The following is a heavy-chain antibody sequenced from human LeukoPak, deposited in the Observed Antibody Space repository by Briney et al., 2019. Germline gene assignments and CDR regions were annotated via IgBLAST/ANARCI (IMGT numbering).Heavy chain of an antibody. CDR3: ATATRGYNYGYDN. V-gene: IGHV4-59*08. J-gene: IGHJ4*02. Sequence: SETLSLTCTVSGDSISSSYWSWIRQSPGKGLEWIGYIYYDGSTNYNPSLKSRITISVDSSKNQFSLKLSSVTAADTAFYYCATATRGYNYGYDNWGQGTLVTVSA. CDR1: GDSISSSY. CDR2: IYYDGST. D-gene: IGHD5-18*01.